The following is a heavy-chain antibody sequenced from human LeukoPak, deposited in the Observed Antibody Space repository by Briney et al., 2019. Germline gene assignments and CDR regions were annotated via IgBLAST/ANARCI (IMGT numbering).Heavy chain of an antibody. J-gene: IGHJ5*02. CDR3: AREAVFGELLASSNWFDP. V-gene: IGHV4-59*01. D-gene: IGHD3-10*01. Sequence: SETLSLTCTVSGGSISNYYWSWIRQPPGKGLEWIGYIFYSGNTNYNPSLKSRVTISVDTSKNQFSLKLSSVTAADTAVYYCAREAVFGELLASSNWFDPWGQGTLVTVSS. CDR1: GGSISNYY. CDR2: IFYSGNT.